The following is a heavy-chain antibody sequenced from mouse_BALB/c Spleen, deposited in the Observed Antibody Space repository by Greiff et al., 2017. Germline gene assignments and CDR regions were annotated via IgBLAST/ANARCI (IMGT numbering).Heavy chain of an antibody. CDR2: ISSGSSTI. CDR3: ASELGRYAMDY. CDR1: GFTFSSFG. Sequence: EVQLVESGGGLVQPGGSRKLSCAASGFTFSSFGMHWVRQAPEKGLEWVAYISSGSSTIYYADTVKGRFTISRDNPKNTLFLQMTSLRSEDTAMYYYASELGRYAMDYWGQGTSVTVSS. D-gene: IGHD4-1*01. V-gene: IGHV5-17*02. J-gene: IGHJ4*01.